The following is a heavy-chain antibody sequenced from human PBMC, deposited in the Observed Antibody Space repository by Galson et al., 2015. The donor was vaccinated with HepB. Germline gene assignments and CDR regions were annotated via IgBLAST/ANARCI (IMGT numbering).Heavy chain of an antibody. V-gene: IGHV3-21*01. Sequence: SLRLSCAASGSMFRSYNMNWVRQAPGTGLEWVSSISASSNFIYYADSVKGRFIISRDNARNSMFLQMNSLTVEDTGVYYCASALVGWGQGTLVTVSS. D-gene: IGHD1-26*01. CDR3: ASALVG. CDR2: ISASSNFI. J-gene: IGHJ4*02. CDR1: GSMFRSYN.